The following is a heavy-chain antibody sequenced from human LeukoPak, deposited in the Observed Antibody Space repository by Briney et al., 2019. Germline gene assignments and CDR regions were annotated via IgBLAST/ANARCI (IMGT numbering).Heavy chain of an antibody. CDR3: ARDNDYFGTL. J-gene: IGHJ3*01. V-gene: IGHV1-69*13. D-gene: IGHD2/OR15-2a*01. CDR1: GGTFSSYA. CDR2: IIPIFGTA. Sequence: GASVKVSCKASGGTFSSYAISWVRQAPGQGLEWMGGIIPIFGTANYAQKFQGRVTITADESTSTAYMELSSLRYEDTAVYYCARDNDYFGTLWGQGTMVTVSS.